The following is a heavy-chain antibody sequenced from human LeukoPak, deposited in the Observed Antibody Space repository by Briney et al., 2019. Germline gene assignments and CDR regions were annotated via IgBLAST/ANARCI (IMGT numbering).Heavy chain of an antibody. V-gene: IGHV1-24*01. CDR1: RDTLTELS. CDR2: FDPEHGEM. CDR3: ATGGPWDLLKY. Sequence: AASVNVSCKVSRDTLTELSTHWVRQAPGKGLEWMGGFDPEHGEMIYAQKLQGRVTMTEDRSTDTAYMELSSLRSEDTAVYYCATGGPWDLLKYWGQGTLVTVSS. D-gene: IGHD3-9*01. J-gene: IGHJ4*02.